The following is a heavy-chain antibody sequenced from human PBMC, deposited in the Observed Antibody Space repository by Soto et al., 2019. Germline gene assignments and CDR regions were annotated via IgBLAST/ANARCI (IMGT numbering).Heavy chain of an antibody. J-gene: IGHJ6*02. CDR3: ASHHLNPYSYGMGV. V-gene: IGHV1-18*01. CDR1: GYTFTSYG. CDR2: ISAYNGNT. Sequence: QVQLVQSGAAVKKPGASVKVSCKASGYTFTSYGFSWVRQAPGQGLEWMGWISAYNGNTNYAQKLQGRVTMTTDTTTSIAYMEPRPLRADDPAVNNSASHHLNPYSYGMGVWGQGTKVTVSS.